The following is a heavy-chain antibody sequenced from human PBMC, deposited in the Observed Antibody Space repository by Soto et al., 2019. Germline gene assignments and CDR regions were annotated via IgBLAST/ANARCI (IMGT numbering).Heavy chain of an antibody. J-gene: IGHJ4*01. CDR1: GFTFSGYG. CDR2: ISYYGTND. D-gene: IGHD3-3*01. V-gene: IGHV3-30*18. Sequence: PGGSLRLSCEASGFTFSGYGMHWVRQAPGKGLEWVAVISYYGTNDYYEDFVRGGFNISRDNSKNTLYMQISSLGIEDTAVYSGTKQDQSGKYALDFWGQGSQVTFSS. CDR3: TKQDQSGKYALDF.